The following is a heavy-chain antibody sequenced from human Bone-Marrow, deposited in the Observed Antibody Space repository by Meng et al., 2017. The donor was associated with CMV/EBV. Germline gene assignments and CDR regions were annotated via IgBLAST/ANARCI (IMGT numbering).Heavy chain of an antibody. D-gene: IGHD1-26*01. CDR2: ISWNSGSI. V-gene: IGHV3-9*03. CDR1: GFTFDDYA. J-gene: IGHJ4*02. Sequence: GGSLRLSCAASGFTFDDYAMHWVRQAPGKGLEWVSGISWNSGSIGYADSVKGRFTISRDNAKNSLYLQMNSLRAEDMALYYCAKEWDGFDYWGQGTLVTVSS. CDR3: AKEWDGFDY.